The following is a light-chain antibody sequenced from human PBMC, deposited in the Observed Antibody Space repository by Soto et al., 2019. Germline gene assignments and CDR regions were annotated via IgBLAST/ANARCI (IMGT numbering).Light chain of an antibody. CDR3: CSYVSSKTYV. Sequence: QSALTQPASVSGSPGQSITLSCTGTRTDVGGYNFVSWYQQHPGKAPKLLIYEVSNRPSGVSNRFSVSKSDNTASLTISGLQAEDEADYYCCSYVSSKTYVFGTGTKLTVL. J-gene: IGLJ1*01. V-gene: IGLV2-14*01. CDR1: RTDVGGYNF. CDR2: EVS.